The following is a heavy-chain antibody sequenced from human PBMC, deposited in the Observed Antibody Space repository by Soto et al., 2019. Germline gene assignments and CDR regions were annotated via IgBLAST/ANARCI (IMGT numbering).Heavy chain of an antibody. D-gene: IGHD3-22*01. J-gene: IGHJ6*02. Sequence: QVQLVQSGAEVKKPGSSVKVSCKASGGTFSSYAISWVRQAPGQGLEWMGGIIPIFGTANYAQKFQGRVPIPADESTSTAYMELSSLRSEDTAVYYCAREYYYDSSGYLPYYGMDVWGQGTTVTVSS. CDR3: AREYYYDSSGYLPYYGMDV. CDR1: GGTFSSYA. CDR2: IIPIFGTA. V-gene: IGHV1-69*01.